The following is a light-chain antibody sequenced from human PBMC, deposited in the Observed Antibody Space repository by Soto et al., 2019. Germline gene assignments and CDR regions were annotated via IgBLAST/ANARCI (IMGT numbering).Light chain of an antibody. CDR1: SSNIGSNA. J-gene: IGLJ2*01. CDR3: AAWDDSLNGHVL. V-gene: IGLV1-44*01. CDR2: KNN. Sequence: QSVLTQPPSASGTPGQRVTISCSGSSSNIGSNAVNWYQQLPGTAPKLLIYKNNRRPSGVPDRFSGSKSGTSASLAISGLQSEDEDDYYCAAWDDSLNGHVLFGGGTKLTVL.